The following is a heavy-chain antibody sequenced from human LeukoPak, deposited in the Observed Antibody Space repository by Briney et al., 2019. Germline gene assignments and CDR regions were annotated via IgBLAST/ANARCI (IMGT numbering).Heavy chain of an antibody. V-gene: IGHV1-18*04. CDR3: SRDGGLY. J-gene: IGHJ4*02. CDR1: GYTFTGYY. CDR2: ISTYNGNT. Sequence: ASVKVSCKASGYTFTGYYMHWVRQAPGQGLEWVGWISTYNGNTDYPQKLQGRVTLTTDTSTSTAYMELRSLRSDDTAVYYCSRDGGLYWGQGTLVTVSS. D-gene: IGHD3-16*01.